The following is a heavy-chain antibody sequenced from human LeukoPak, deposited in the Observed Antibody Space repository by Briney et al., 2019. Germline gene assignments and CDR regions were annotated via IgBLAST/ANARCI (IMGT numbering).Heavy chain of an antibody. CDR2: IYYSGST. CDR3: ARARGYSYGYPDY. J-gene: IGHJ4*02. Sequence: SETLSPTCTVSGGSISSSSYYLGWIPQPPRKGPEWIGTIYYSGSTYYNPSLKSRVTISVDTSKNQFSLNLSSVTAADTAVYYCARARGYSYGYPDYWGQGTLVTVSS. V-gene: IGHV4-39*07. D-gene: IGHD5-18*01. CDR1: GGSISSSSYY.